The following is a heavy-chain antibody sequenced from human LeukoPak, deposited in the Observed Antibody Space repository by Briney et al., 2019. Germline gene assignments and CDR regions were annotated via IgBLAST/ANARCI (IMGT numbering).Heavy chain of an antibody. Sequence: SQTLSLTCTVSGGSISSGSYYWNWIRQPPGKGLEWIGYVYYSGRTNYNPSLKSRVTMSVDTSKNQFSLKLSSVTAADTAVYYCARVGDAFDIWGQGTMVTVSS. CDR3: ARVGDAFDI. V-gene: IGHV4-61*01. J-gene: IGHJ3*02. CDR2: VYYSGRT. CDR1: GGSISSGSYY.